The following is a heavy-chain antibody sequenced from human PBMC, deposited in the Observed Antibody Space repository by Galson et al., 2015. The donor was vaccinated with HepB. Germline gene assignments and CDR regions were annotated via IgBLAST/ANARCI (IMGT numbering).Heavy chain of an antibody. CDR2: INAGNGNT. J-gene: IGHJ4*02. V-gene: IGHV1-3*01. D-gene: IGHD1-26*01. CDR1: GYTFTSYA. CDR3: AADGPGWELLYYFDY. Sequence: SVKVSCKASGYTFTSYAMHWVRQAPGQRLEWMGWINAGNGNTKYSQKFQGRVTITRDTSASTAYIELSSLRSEDTAVYYCAADGPGWELLYYFDYWGQGTLVTVSS.